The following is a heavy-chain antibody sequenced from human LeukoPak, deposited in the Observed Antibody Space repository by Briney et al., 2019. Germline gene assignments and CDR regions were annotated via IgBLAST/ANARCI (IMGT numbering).Heavy chain of an antibody. Sequence: SVKVSCKASGYTFTGYYMHWVRQAPGQGLEWMGGIIRSCGTANYAQKFQGRVTITADESTNTAYMELSSLRSEDTAVYYCAREGGDYYDTSGYYHGGYYWGQGTLVTVSS. CDR1: GYTFTGYY. V-gene: IGHV1-69*13. CDR3: AREGGDYYDTSGYYHGGYY. J-gene: IGHJ4*02. D-gene: IGHD3-22*01. CDR2: IIRSCGTA.